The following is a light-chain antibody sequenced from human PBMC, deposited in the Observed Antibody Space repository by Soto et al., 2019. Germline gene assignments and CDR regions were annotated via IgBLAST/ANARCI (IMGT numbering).Light chain of an antibody. CDR3: LQDYNYPRT. CDR1: QDIRNE. J-gene: IGKJ2*01. CDR2: GAS. Sequence: AIQMTQSPSSLSASVGDRVTITCRASQDIRNELGWYQQKSGTAPKLLIYGASNLQSGVPSRFSGSGSGTDFTLTISSLQPEDFATYHCLQDYNYPRTFGQGTNLEI. V-gene: IGKV1-6*01.